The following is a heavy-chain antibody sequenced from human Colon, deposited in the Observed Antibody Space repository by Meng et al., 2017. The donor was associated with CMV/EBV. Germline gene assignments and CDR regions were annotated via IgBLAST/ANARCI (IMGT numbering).Heavy chain of an antibody. CDR3: AKGLHKWNALFDY. CDR1: GFSFSNYA. J-gene: IGHJ4*02. V-gene: IGHV3-23*01. D-gene: IGHD1-20*01. CDR2: ISGSADDT. Sequence: EGQLLESGGGLVQPGGSMSCSCAGSGFSFSNYAMTWVRQAPGKGLEWVSVISGSADDTCYADSVKGRFTISRDNSKNTLYLQMSRLRGDDTAVYYCAKGLHKWNALFDYSGQGTLVTVSS.